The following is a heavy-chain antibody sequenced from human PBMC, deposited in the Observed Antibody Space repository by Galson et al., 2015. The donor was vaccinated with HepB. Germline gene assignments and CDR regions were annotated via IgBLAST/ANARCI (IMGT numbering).Heavy chain of an antibody. J-gene: IGHJ6*02. V-gene: IGHV3-21*01. CDR2: ISSSSSYI. CDR3: ARDARLFYGMDV. Sequence: SLRLSCAASGFTFSSYSMNWVRQAPGKGLEWVSSISSSSSYIYYADSVKGRFAISRDNAKNSLYLQMNSLRAEDMAVYYCARDARLFYGMDVWGQGTTVTVSS. D-gene: IGHD3-22*01. CDR1: GFTFSSYS.